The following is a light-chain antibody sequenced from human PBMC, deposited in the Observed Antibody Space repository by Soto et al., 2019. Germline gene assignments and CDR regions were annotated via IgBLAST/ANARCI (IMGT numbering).Light chain of an antibody. CDR3: QQYNDWPLT. J-gene: IGKJ3*01. CDR1: RSVSSN. V-gene: IGKV3-15*01. Sequence: EIVMTQSPATLSLSPGERATLSCRASRSVSSNLAWYQQKSVQAPSGFIYCASTRATGIPARFSGSGSGTEFTLTISSLQTEDFAVYDCQQYNDWPLTFGPGTKVDVK. CDR2: CAS.